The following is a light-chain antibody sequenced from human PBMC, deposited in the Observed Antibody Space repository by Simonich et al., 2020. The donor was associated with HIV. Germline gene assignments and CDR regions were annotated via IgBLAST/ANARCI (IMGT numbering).Light chain of an antibody. CDR3: QQYNSYPYT. CDR1: QSISSC. J-gene: IGKJ2*01. V-gene: IGKV1-5*03. Sequence: DIQMNQSPSTLSTSVGDRVTITFRDSQSISSCLARYQQKPGKAPKLLIYKASRLESGVPSRFSGSGSGTEFTLTISSLQPDDFATYYCQQYNSYPYTFGQGTKLEIK. CDR2: KAS.